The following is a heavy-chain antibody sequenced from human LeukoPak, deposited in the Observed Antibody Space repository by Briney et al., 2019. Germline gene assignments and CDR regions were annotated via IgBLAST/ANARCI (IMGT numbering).Heavy chain of an antibody. V-gene: IGHV4-34*01. CDR3: ASITIFGVVTHYGMDV. CDR1: GGSFSGYY. J-gene: IGHJ6*02. CDR2: INRSGST. Sequence: SETLSLTCAVYGGSFSGYYWSWIRQPPGKGLEWIGEINRSGSTNYNPSLKSRVTISVDTSKNQFSLKLSSVTAADTAVYYCASITIFGVVTHYGMDVWGQGTTVTVSS. D-gene: IGHD3-3*01.